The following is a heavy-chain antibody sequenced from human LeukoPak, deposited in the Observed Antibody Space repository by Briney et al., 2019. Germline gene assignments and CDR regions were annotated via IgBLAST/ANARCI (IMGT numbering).Heavy chain of an antibody. CDR2: IKQDGIEK. V-gene: IGHV3-7*01. J-gene: IGHJ3*01. CDR3: AREGVVRGVPDAFDL. CDR1: GFTFSSYG. Sequence: GGSLRLSCAASGFTFSSYGMHWVRQVPGKGLEWVANIKQDGIEKYFVGSVKGRFAISRDNAKNSLYLQMNSLRVEDTAVYYRAREGVVRGVPDAFDLWGQGTMVTVSS. D-gene: IGHD3-10*01.